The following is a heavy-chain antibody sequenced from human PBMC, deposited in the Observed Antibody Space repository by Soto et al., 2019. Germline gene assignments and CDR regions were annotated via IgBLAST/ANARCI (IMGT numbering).Heavy chain of an antibody. D-gene: IGHD5-18*01. CDR1: GGSISSSSYY. Sequence: SETLSLTCTVSGGSISSSSYYWGWIRQPPGKGLEWIGSIFYSGSTYYNPSLKSRVTISVDTSKNQFSLKLSSVTAADTAMYYCVCIFSGGYSYGFYCYGMDVWGQGTTVTVSS. CDR3: VCIFSGGYSYGFYCYGMDV. CDR2: IFYSGST. V-gene: IGHV4-39*01. J-gene: IGHJ6*02.